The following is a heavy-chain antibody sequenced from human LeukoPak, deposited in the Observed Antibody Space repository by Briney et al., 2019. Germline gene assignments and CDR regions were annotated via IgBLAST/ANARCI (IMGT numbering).Heavy chain of an antibody. CDR3: ARGRYYWDY. J-gene: IGHJ4*02. CDR2: ISGSGGGS. V-gene: IGHV3-23*01. CDR1: GFTFSNYA. Sequence: GGSLRLSCAASGFTFSNYAMSWVRQAPGKGLEWVSYISGSGGGSYYAASVKGRFTISRDNSKNTLFLQMNSLRAEDTAVYYCARGRYYWDYWGQGTLVTVSS.